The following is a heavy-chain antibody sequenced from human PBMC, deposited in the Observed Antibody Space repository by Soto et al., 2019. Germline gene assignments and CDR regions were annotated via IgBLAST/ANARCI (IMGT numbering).Heavy chain of an antibody. V-gene: IGHV4-34*01. J-gene: IGHJ4*02. Sequence: PSETLSLTCAVSGGSISSGGYSWTWIRQPPGTGLEWVGEINHSGSTNYNPSLKSRVTISVDTSKNQFSLKLTSVTAADTAVYYCAREKITGLFDYWGQGTLVTVSS. CDR3: AREKITGLFDY. CDR1: GGSISSGGYS. CDR2: INHSGST. D-gene: IGHD2-8*02.